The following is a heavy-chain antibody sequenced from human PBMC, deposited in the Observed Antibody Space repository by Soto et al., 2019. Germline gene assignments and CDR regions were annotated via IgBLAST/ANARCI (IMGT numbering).Heavy chain of an antibody. Sequence: GGSLRLSCAASGFTFSSYAMSWVRQAPGKGLEWVSAISGSGGSTYYADSVKGRFTISRDNSKNTLYLQMNSLRAEDTAVYYCAKDSSSYSSSGYGPWGQGTLVTVSS. J-gene: IGHJ4*02. D-gene: IGHD6-13*01. CDR1: GFTFSSYA. CDR3: AKDSSSYSSSGYGP. V-gene: IGHV3-23*01. CDR2: ISGSGGST.